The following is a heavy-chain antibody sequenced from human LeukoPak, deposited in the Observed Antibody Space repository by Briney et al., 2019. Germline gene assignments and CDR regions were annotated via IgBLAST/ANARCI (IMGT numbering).Heavy chain of an antibody. D-gene: IGHD3-22*01. CDR1: GGSFSGYY. CDR3: ARERPLRGYYDSSGYYGD. J-gene: IGHJ4*02. Sequence: PSETLSLTCAVYGGSFSGYYWSWIRQPPGKGLEWIGEINHSGSTNYNPSLKSRVTISVDTSKNQFSLKLSSVTAADTAVYYCARERPLRGYYDSSGYYGDWGQGTLVTVSS. CDR2: INHSGST. V-gene: IGHV4-34*01.